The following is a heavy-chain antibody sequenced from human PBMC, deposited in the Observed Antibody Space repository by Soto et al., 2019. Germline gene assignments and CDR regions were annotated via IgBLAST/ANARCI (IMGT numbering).Heavy chain of an antibody. CDR2: IYSGGST. CDR1: GLTVSSNY. Sequence: EVQLVESGGALMQPGGSLRLSCVASGLTVSSNYMSWVRQAPGKGLEWVSVIYSGGSTYYADSVKGRFTISRDNSKNTLDLQMNSLRVEDTAVYYCARDQEYRGTYDRYFDYWGQGTLVTVSS. D-gene: IGHD1-26*01. V-gene: IGHV3-53*01. J-gene: IGHJ4*02. CDR3: ARDQEYRGTYDRYFDY.